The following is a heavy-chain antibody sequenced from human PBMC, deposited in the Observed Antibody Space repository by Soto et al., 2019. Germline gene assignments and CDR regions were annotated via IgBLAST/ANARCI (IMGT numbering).Heavy chain of an antibody. J-gene: IGHJ5*02. CDR2: IIPILGIA. Sequence: QVQLVQSGAEVKKPGSSVKVSCKASGGTFSSYTISWVRQAPGQELEWMGRIIPILGIANYAQKFQGRVTITADKSTSTAYMELSSLRSEDTAVYYCARDLERYCSGGSCWGWFDPWGQGTLVTVSS. CDR3: ARDLERYCSGGSCWGWFDP. D-gene: IGHD2-15*01. V-gene: IGHV1-69*08. CDR1: GGTFSSYT.